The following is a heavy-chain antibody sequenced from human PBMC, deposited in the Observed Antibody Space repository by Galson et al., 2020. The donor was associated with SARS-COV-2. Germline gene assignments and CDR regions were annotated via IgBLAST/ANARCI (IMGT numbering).Heavy chain of an antibody. CDR2: ISGSGDST. CDR3: ASRKAASTYLDD. CDR1: GFTFSTYA. V-gene: IGHV3-23*01. D-gene: IGHD6-25*01. J-gene: IGHJ4*02. Sequence: GESLKISCSASGFTFSTYAMNWVRQAPGKGLEWVSAISGSGDSTYYSDSVKGRFTISRDNSKNTLFLQMNSLRAEDTAVYFCASRKAASTYLDDWGQGTLVTVSS.